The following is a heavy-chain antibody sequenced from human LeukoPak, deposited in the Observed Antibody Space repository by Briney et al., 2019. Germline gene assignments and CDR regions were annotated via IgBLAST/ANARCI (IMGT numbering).Heavy chain of an antibody. CDR3: AKDISVGATPYYFDY. CDR1: GFTFVDYA. CDR2: IIWNSGSI. Sequence: GGSLRLSFAASGFTFVDYAMHWVRQAPGKGLEWVSGIIWNSGSIGYADSVKGRFTISRDNAKNSLYLQMNSLRAEDTALYCCAKDISVGATPYYFDYWGQGTLVTVSS. D-gene: IGHD1-26*01. J-gene: IGHJ4*02. V-gene: IGHV3-9*01.